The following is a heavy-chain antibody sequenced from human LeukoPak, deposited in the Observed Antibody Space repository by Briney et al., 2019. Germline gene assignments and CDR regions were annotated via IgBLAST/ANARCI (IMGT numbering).Heavy chain of an antibody. CDR2: INPHSGVT. Sequence: ASVKVSCKSSGYTFTDYYMHWVRQAPGQGLEWMGWINPHSGVTSYAQKFQGRVTMTRDTSISTAYMELSSLRSEDTAVYYCARDRGQQLVVFGGYYFDYWGQGTLVTVSS. CDR3: ARDRGQQLVVFGGYYFDY. J-gene: IGHJ4*02. V-gene: IGHV1-2*02. D-gene: IGHD6-13*01. CDR1: GYTFTDYY.